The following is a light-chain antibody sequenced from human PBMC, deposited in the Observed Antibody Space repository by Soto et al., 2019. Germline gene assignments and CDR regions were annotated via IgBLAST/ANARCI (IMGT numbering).Light chain of an antibody. J-gene: IGKJ5*01. CDR2: GTS. V-gene: IGKV3-20*01. CDR1: ERIYSAY. Sequence: EGVLTQSPGTRSLSRGERATLSCRASERIYSAYLGWYQQKPGQAPRLLIYGTSSRATGIPDRFSGSGSGTDFTLTISRLEPEDFAVYYCQQYGNSPITFGQGTRLEIK. CDR3: QQYGNSPIT.